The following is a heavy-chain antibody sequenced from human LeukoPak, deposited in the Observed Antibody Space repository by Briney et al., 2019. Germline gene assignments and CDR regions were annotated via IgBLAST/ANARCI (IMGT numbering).Heavy chain of an antibody. CDR3: AREGRYRYGYNEYHSYMDI. D-gene: IGHD5-24*01. J-gene: IGHJ6*03. V-gene: IGHV4-38-2*02. CDR2: IYHSGST. Sequence: SETLSLTCTVSGFSISSGYYWGWIRQPPGKGLEWIGSIYHSGSTDYNRSLKSRVTISVDTSKNQFSLKLSSVTAAETAVYYCAREGRYRYGYNEYHSYMDIWGKGTTVTVSS. CDR1: GFSISSGYY.